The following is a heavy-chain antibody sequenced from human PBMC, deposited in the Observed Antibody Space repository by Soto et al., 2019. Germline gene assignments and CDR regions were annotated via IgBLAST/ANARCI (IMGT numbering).Heavy chain of an antibody. CDR1: GFTFSNYG. CDR3: ARDTAMVPDYYYYYGMDV. V-gene: IGHV3-33*01. Sequence: GGSXRLSCAASGFTFSNYGLHWVRQAPGKGLEWVALIWYDGGNKYYADSVKGRFTISRDNSKNTLYLQMNSLRAEDTAVYYCARDTAMVPDYYYYYGMDVWGQGTTVTVSS. D-gene: IGHD5-18*01. CDR2: IWYDGGNK. J-gene: IGHJ6*02.